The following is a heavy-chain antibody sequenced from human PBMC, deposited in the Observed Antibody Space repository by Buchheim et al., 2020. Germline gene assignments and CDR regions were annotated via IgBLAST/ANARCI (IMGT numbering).Heavy chain of an antibody. D-gene: IGHD3-22*01. J-gene: IGHJ4*02. CDR1: GFTFSSSG. CDR2: ITGSGVTT. V-gene: IGHV3-23*01. Sequence: EVQLLESGGGLVQPGGSLRLSCAASGFTFSSSGMSWVRQAPGKGLEWVSSITGSGVTTFYADSVKGRFTISRDNSKNTLYLQMNSLRAEATAVYYCAKRGSGYYFDYWGQGTL. CDR3: AKRGSGYYFDY.